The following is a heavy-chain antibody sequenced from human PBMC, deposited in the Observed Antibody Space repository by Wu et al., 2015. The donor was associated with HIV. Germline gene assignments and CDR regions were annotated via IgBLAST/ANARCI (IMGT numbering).Heavy chain of an antibody. V-gene: IGHV1-2*02. J-gene: IGHJ4*02. D-gene: IGHD3-22*01. CDR2: INPNSGDT. CDR3: ARNPSGFYYGVFYFDY. CDR1: GYTFTGYY. Sequence: QVQLVQSGAEVKKPGASVKVSCKASGYTFTGYYLHWVRQAPGQGFEWMGWINPNSGDTNYAQNFQGRVTMTRDTSISAAYMELSSLISDDAAIYYCARNPSGFYYGVFYFDYWGQGTLVTVSS.